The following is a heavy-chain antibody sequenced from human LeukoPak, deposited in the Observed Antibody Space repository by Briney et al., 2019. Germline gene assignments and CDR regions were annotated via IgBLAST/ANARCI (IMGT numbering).Heavy chain of an antibody. CDR1: GFTFSSYS. V-gene: IGHV3-48*02. Sequence: PGGSLRLSCAASGFTFSSYSMNWVRQAPGRGLEWVSFISSMSTTIYNADSVKGRFTISRDNARNSLFLQMNSLRDEDTAVYYCATLGYGMDVWGQGTPVTVS. J-gene: IGHJ6*02. CDR2: ISSMSTTI. CDR3: ATLGYGMDV.